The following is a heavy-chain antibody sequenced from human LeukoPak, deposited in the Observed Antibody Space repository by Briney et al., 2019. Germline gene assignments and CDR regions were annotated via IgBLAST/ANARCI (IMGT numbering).Heavy chain of an antibody. V-gene: IGHV3-66*04. J-gene: IGHJ4*02. D-gene: IGHD1-7*01. CDR3: ARRSQIGGRETNFDY. Sequence: PGGSLRLSCAASGFTFDDYGMSWVRQAPGKGLEWVSLIYSGGSTYYADSVKGRFTISRDNSKNTLYLQMNSLRAEDTAVYYCARRSQIGGRETNFDYWGQGTLVTVSS. CDR1: GFTFDDYG. CDR2: IYSGGST.